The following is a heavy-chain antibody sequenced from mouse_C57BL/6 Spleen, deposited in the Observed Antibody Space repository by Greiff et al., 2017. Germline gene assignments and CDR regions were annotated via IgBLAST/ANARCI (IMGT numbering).Heavy chain of an antibody. D-gene: IGHD5-1*01. CDR2: INPGSGGT. CDR1: GYAFTNYL. J-gene: IGHJ3*01. CDR3: AREMEYPFAY. Sequence: VQLQQSGAELVRPGTSVKVSCKASGYAFTNYLIEWVKQRPGQGLEWIGVINPGSGGTNYNEKFKGKATLTADKSSSTAYMQLSSLTSEDSAVYFCAREMEYPFAYWGQGTLVTVSA. V-gene: IGHV1-54*01.